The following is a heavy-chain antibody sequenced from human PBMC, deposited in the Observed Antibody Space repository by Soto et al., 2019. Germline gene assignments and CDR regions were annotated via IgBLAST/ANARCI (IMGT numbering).Heavy chain of an antibody. CDR3: ARGGQWLLDY. D-gene: IGHD5-12*01. CDR1: GGSFSGYY. V-gene: IGHV4-34*01. J-gene: IGHJ4*02. CDR2: INHSGST. Sequence: SETLSLTCAVYGGSFSGYYWSWIRQPPGKGLEWIGEINHSGSTNYSPSLKSRVTISVDTSKNQFSLKLSSVTAADTAVYYCARGGQWLLDYWGQGTLVTVSS.